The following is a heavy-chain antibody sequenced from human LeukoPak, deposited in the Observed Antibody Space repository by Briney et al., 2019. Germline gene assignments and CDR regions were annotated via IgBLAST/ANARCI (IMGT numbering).Heavy chain of an antibody. CDR1: GFTFSSYV. Sequence: GGSLRLSCAASGFTFSSYVMNWVRQAPGKGLEWVSAIRGSGGSTFYADSVKGRFTISRDNSKNTLYLQMNSLRAEDTAVYYCAKDRCSNGIGCYYYYMDVWGKGTTVTISS. J-gene: IGHJ6*03. CDR3: AKDRCSNGIGCYYYYMDV. D-gene: IGHD2-8*01. CDR2: IRGSGGST. V-gene: IGHV3-23*01.